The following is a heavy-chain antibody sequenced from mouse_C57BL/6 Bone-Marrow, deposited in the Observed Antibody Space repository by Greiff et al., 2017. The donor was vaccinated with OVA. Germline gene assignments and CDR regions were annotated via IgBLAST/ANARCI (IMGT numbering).Heavy chain of an antibody. CDR1: GFTFSSYG. V-gene: IGHV5-6*01. D-gene: IGHD2-4*01. J-gene: IGHJ4*01. Sequence: EVKLVESGGDLVKPGGSLKLSCAASGFTFSSYGMSWVRQTPDKRLEWVATISSGGSYTYYPDSVTGRFTISRDNAKNTLYLQMSSLKAEDTAMYYCANYDYDGAMDYWGQGTSVTVSS. CDR3: ANYDYDGAMDY. CDR2: ISSGGSYT.